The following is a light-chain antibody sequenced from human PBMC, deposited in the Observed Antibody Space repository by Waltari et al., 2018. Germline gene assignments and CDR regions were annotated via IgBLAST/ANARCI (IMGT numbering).Light chain of an antibody. Sequence: HSALPPPASVSGSPGQSITISCTGTSSDVGGYNYVSRYQQHPGKAPRLMIYDVNNRPSGVSNRFSGSKSGNTASLTISGLQAEDEADYYCSSFTRTNSWVFGGGTKLTVL. CDR1: SSDVGGYNY. CDR3: SSFTRTNSWV. CDR2: DVN. J-gene: IGLJ3*02. V-gene: IGLV2-14*03.